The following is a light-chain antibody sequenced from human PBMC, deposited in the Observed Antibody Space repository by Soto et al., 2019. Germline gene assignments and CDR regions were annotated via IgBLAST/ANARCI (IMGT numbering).Light chain of an antibody. V-gene: IGKV1-5*01. CDR1: QSISNW. CDR3: QQYNSYST. Sequence: DIQMTQSPSTLSASVGDRVTITCRASQSISNWLAWYQQKPGKAPKLLIYDASSLESGVPSRFSGGGFGTEFTLTISSLQPDDLGTYYCQQYNSYSTFGQGTKVDIK. J-gene: IGKJ1*01. CDR2: DAS.